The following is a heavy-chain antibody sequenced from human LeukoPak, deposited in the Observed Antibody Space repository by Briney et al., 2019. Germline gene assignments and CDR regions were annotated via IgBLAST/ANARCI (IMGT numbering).Heavy chain of an antibody. CDR2: ICYSGST. V-gene: IGHV4-59*12. Sequence: SETLSLTCTVSGGSISSYYWSWIRQPPGKGLEWIGYICYSGSTNYNPSLKSRVTMSVDTSKNQFSLKLSSVTAADTAVYYCARDGSKRDYYYMDVWGKGTTVTVSS. CDR3: ARDGSKRDYYYMDV. CDR1: GGSISSYY. J-gene: IGHJ6*03.